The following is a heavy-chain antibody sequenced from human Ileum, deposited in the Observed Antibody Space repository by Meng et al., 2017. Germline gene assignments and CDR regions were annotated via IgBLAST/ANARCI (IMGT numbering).Heavy chain of an antibody. J-gene: IGHJ5*02. V-gene: IGHV4-34*01. Sequence: VRLPQGGARLLKLSETLSLPCAVYGGSFSGYYWSWIRQPPGKGLEWIGEINHSGSTNYNPSLKSRVTISVDTSKNQFSLKLSSVTAADTAVYYCARGGPWFDPWGQGTLVTVSS. CDR3: ARGGPWFDP. CDR1: GGSFSGYY. CDR2: INHSGST.